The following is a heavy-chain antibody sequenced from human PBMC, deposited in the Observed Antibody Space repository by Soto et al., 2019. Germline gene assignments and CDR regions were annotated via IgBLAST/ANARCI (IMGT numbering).Heavy chain of an antibody. J-gene: IGHJ6*02. V-gene: IGHV1-69*13. CDR3: ARVYCSGGSCHPRYYYYYYGMDV. Sequence: SVNVSCKAAGGTFSIYAISWVRQAPGQGLEWMGGIIPIFGTANYAQKFQGRVTITADESTSTAYMELSSLRSEDTAVYYCARVYCSGGSCHPRYYYYYYGMDVWGQGTTVTVSS. CDR2: IIPIFGTA. CDR1: GGTFSIYA. D-gene: IGHD2-15*01.